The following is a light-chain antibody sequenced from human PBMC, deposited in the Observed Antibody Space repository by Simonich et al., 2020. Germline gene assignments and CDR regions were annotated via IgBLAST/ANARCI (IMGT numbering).Light chain of an antibody. Sequence: EIVLTQSPATLSLSPGERATLSCRASQSVSNYLACYQQKPGQAPRLLNYAASNRATAIPARCSGSGSGTDFTLTISSLEPEDFAVYYCQQRSNWPPYTFGQGTKLEIK. CDR3: QQRSNWPPYT. V-gene: IGKV3-11*01. CDR2: AAS. CDR1: QSVSNY. J-gene: IGKJ2*01.